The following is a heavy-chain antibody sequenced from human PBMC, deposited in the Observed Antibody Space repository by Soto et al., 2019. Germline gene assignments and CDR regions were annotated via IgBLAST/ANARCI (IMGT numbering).Heavy chain of an antibody. CDR1: GFAFRGYN. V-gene: IGHV3-21*01. D-gene: IGHD2-15*01. CDR3: ASATVVAATFDF. J-gene: IGHJ4*02. CDR2: ISSGSSNI. Sequence: PGGSLRLSCAASGFAFRGYNMNWVRQAPGKGLEWVASISSGSSNIYYADSVKGRFTISRDNAKNSLFLQMDSLRAEDSAVYYCASATVVAATFDFWGQGTLVTVSS.